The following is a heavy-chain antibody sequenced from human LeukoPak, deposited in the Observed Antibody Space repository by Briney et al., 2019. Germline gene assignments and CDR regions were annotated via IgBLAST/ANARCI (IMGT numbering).Heavy chain of an antibody. D-gene: IGHD3-22*01. V-gene: IGHV1-18*01. Sequence: GASVKVSCKASGYTFTSYGISWVRQAPGQGLEWIGWISAYNGNTNYAQKLQGRVTMTTDTSTSTAYMELRSLRSDDTAVYYCARDFSLNYYDSSGYSDYWGQGTLVTVSS. CDR1: GYTFTSYG. CDR3: ARDFSLNYYDSSGYSDY. J-gene: IGHJ4*02. CDR2: ISAYNGNT.